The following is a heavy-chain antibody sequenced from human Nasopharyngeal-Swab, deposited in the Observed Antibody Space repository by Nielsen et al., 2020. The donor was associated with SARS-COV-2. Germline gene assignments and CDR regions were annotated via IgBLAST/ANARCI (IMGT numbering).Heavy chain of an antibody. Sequence: ETLSLTCAASGFTFSSYSMNWVRQAPGKGLEWVSYISSSSSTIYYADSVKGRFTISRDNAKNSLYLQMNSLRAEVTAVYYCARGSPGDYVWGSYRWGYFDYWGQGTLVTVSS. J-gene: IGHJ4*02. CDR3: ARGSPGDYVWGSYRWGYFDY. CDR1: GFTFSSYS. V-gene: IGHV3-48*01. D-gene: IGHD3-16*02. CDR2: ISSSSSTI.